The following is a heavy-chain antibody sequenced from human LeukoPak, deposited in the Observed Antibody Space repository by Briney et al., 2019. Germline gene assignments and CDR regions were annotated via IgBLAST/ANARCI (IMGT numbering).Heavy chain of an antibody. CDR3: ARDVYYGSGSPRLDY. D-gene: IGHD3-10*01. CDR2: MSRSGNII. J-gene: IGHJ4*02. Sequence: PGGSLRLSCATSGFTFSDYNMNWVRQVPGKGLESVSYMSRSGNIIYYADSVKGRFTISRDNAKNSLYLQMNSLRVEDTGVYYCARDVYYGSGSPRLDYWGQGTLVTVSS. CDR1: GFTFSDYN. V-gene: IGHV3-48*01.